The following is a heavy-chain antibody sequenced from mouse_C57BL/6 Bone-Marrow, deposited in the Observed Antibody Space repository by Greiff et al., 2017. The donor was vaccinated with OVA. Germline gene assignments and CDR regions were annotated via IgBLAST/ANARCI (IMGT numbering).Heavy chain of an antibody. CDR2: IDPSDSYT. CDR1: GYTFTSYW. Sequence: QVQLQQPGAELVMPGASVKLSCKASGYTFTSYWMHWVKQRPGQGLEWIGEIDPSDSYTNYNQQFKGKSTLTVDKSSSTAYMQLSSRTPEDSAVYYCARCYGSSLYYAMDYWGQGTSVTVSS. CDR3: ARCYGSSLYYAMDY. J-gene: IGHJ4*01. D-gene: IGHD1-1*01. V-gene: IGHV1-69*01.